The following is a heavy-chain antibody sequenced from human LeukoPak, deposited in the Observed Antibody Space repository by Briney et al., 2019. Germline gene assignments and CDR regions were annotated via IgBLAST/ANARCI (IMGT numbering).Heavy chain of an antibody. CDR3: AKSDCSYISCYVLDY. Sequence: GGSLRLSCAASGFTFSSYAMSWDRQAPGKGLEWVSAISGSGDNIYYADSVKGRFTISRDSSKKTLYLQMNILRAEDTAVYYCAKSDCSYISCYVLDYWGQGTQVTVSS. CDR2: ISGSGDNI. CDR1: GFTFSSYA. D-gene: IGHD2-2*01. J-gene: IGHJ4*02. V-gene: IGHV3-23*01.